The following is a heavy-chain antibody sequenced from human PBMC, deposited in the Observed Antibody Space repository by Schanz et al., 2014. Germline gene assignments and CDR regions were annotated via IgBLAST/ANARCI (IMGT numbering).Heavy chain of an antibody. CDR2: INHGGST. CDR3: ARGHHPHGITVAARGFDP. D-gene: IGHD6-19*01. V-gene: IGHV4-34*02. J-gene: IGHJ5*02. Sequence: QVQLQQWGAGLLKPSETLSLTCAVYGGSFSSNYWSWIRQPPGKGLEWIGEINHGGSTNYNPSLKSRVTISVDKPKKQFSLKVTSMTAADTAVYYCARGHHPHGITVAARGFDPWGQGTLVTVSS. CDR1: GGSFSSNY.